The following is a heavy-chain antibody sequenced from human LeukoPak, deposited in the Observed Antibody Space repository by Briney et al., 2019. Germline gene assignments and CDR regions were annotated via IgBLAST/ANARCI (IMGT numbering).Heavy chain of an antibody. CDR3: ASLSSSDWYGDY. V-gene: IGHV3-30-3*01. CDR1: GFTFSSYP. D-gene: IGHD6-19*01. CDR2: ISYDGSEK. J-gene: IGHJ4*02. Sequence: PGGSLRLSCAASGFTFSSYPMHWVRQAPGKGLEWVAVISYDGSEKHYADPVKGRFTISRDNSKNTLYLQMNSLRAEDTAVYYCASLSSSDWYGDYWGQGTLVTVSS.